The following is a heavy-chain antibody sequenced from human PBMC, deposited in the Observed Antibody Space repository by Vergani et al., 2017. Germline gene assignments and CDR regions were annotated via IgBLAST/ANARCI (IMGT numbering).Heavy chain of an antibody. CDR1: GFTFSACP. Sequence: EVQLLQSGGGVIQPGGSVRLSCAASGFTFSACPMTWVRQAPGKGLEWVSAISGRRGDDTYYADSVKGRFTISRDNSENTLYLQMNRLRAEDTAVYYCAKAVSIVVVTAPFDYWGPGTLVTVSS. D-gene: IGHD2-21*02. J-gene: IGHJ4*02. CDR2: ISGRRGDDT. CDR3: AKAVSIVVVTAPFDY. V-gene: IGHV3-23*01.